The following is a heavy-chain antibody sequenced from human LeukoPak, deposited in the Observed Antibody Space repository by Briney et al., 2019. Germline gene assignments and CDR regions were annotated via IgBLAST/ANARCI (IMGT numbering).Heavy chain of an antibody. V-gene: IGHV3-21*01. D-gene: IGHD3-9*01. CDR1: GFTFSSYS. J-gene: IGHJ6*03. CDR3: ARGAGYYDILTGYYSPSGYYMDV. CDR2: ISSSSSYI. Sequence: GGSLRLSCAASGFTFSSYSMNWVRQAPGKGLEWVSSISSSSSYIYYADSVKGRYTISRDNAKNSLYLQMNSLRAEDTAVYYCARGAGYYDILTGYYSPSGYYMDVWGKGTTVTVSS.